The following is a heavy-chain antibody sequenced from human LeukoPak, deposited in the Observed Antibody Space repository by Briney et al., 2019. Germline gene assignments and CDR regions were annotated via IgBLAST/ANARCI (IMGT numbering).Heavy chain of an antibody. Sequence: GGSLRLSCAASGFTFNTYAMHWVRQAPGKGLEWVAVISYDGGNKYYADSVKGRFTIPRDNSKNTLYLQMNSLRAEDTAVYYCARDHKPRNYCSGGTCHSYYNAMDVWGKGTTVTVSS. J-gene: IGHJ6*04. D-gene: IGHD2-15*01. CDR3: ARDHKPRNYCSGGTCHSYYNAMDV. CDR1: GFTFNTYA. CDR2: ISYDGGNK. V-gene: IGHV3-30*04.